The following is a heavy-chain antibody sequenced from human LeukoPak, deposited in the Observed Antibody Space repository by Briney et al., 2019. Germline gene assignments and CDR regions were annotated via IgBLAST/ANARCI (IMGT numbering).Heavy chain of an antibody. CDR3: ARRITMVDEFDP. J-gene: IGHJ5*02. CDR2: IYYSGST. V-gene: IGHV4-59*08. CDR1: GGSISSYY. D-gene: IGHD3-10*01. Sequence: SETLSLTCTVSGGSISSYYWSWIRQPPGKGLEWIGYIYYSGSTNYNPSLKSRVTISVDTSKNQFSLKLSSVTAADTAVYYCARRITMVDEFDPWGQGTLVTVSS.